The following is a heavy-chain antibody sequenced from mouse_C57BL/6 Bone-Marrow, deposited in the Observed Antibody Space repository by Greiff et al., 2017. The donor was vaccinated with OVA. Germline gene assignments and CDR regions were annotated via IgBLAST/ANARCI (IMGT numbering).Heavy chain of an antibody. CDR3: ARSSNYRVYYYAMDY. J-gene: IGHJ4*01. V-gene: IGHV1-82*01. CDR1: GYAFSSSW. Sequence: VQLQQSGPELVKPGASVKISCKASGYAFSSSWMNWVKQRPGKGLEWIGRIYPGDGDTNYNGKFKGKATLTADKSSSTAYMQLSSLTSEDSAVYVCARSSNYRVYYYAMDYWGQGTSVTVSS. D-gene: IGHD2-5*01. CDR2: IYPGDGDT.